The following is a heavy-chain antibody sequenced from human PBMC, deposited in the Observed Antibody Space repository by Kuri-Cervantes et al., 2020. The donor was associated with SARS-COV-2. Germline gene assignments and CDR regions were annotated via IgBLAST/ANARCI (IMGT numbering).Heavy chain of an antibody. V-gene: IGHV1-3*01. J-gene: IGHJ5*02. CDR2: INAGNGNT. CDR3: ARGQQWLVLGWFDP. CDR1: GYTFTSYA. D-gene: IGHD6-19*01. Sequence: ASVKVSRKHSGYTFTSYAMHWVRQAPGQRLEWMGWINAGNGNTKYSQKFQGRVTITRDTSASTAYMVLSSLRSEDTAVYYCARGQQWLVLGWFDPWGQGTLVTVSS.